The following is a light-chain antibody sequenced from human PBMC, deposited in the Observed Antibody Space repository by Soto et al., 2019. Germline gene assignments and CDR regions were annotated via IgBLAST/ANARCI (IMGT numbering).Light chain of an antibody. J-gene: IGKJ1*01. CDR3: QQHGSSPPSWT. CDR2: GAS. V-gene: IGKV3-20*01. Sequence: ETMLTQSPGTLSLSPGERATLFCRASQSVSSNYLAWYQQKPGQAPRLLIYGASSRATGIPDRFSGSGSGTDFSLTISRLEPEDSAVSYCQQHGSSPPSWTFGQGTKVEIK. CDR1: QSVSSNY.